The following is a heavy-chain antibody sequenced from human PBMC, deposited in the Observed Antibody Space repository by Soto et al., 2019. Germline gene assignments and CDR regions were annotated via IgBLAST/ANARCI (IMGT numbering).Heavy chain of an antibody. J-gene: IGHJ5*02. CDR2: IHPHSGAT. D-gene: IGHD2-8*01. Sequence: QVQLVQSGAEVKKPGASVKVSCEATGYTFTGNYLHWVRQAPGQGLEWMGWIHPHSGATKYAQKFQGWVTMTRETSISTAYLDLSSLKSNDTAVYYCVREGVGPTYGWFEPWGQGTLVTVSS. V-gene: IGHV1-2*04. CDR3: VREGVGPTYGWFEP. CDR1: GYTFTGNY.